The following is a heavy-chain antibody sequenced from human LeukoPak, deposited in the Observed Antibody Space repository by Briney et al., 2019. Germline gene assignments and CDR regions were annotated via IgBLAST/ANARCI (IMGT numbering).Heavy chain of an antibody. CDR2: INHSGST. CDR1: GGSFSGYY. V-gene: IGHV4-34*01. Sequence: PSETLSLTCAVYGGSFSGYYWSWIRQPPGKGLEWIGEINHSGSTNYNPSLKSRVTISVDTPKNQFSLKLSSVTAADTAVYYCARRGLSRITMVRGVIGWFDPWGQGTLVTVSS. CDR3: ARRGLSRITMVRGVIGWFDP. J-gene: IGHJ5*02. D-gene: IGHD3-10*01.